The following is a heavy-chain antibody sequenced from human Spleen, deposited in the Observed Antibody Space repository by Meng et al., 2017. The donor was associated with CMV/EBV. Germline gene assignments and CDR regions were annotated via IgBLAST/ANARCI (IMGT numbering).Heavy chain of an antibody. V-gene: IGHV1-2*02. D-gene: IGHD2-21*01. CDR1: GYTFTGYY. Sequence: ASVKVSCKASGYTFTGYYMHWVRQAPGQGLEWMGWINPNSGGTNYAQKFQGRVTMTRYTSINTAYVELSNLRSDDTAVYYCARGLYCGGDCYSDWGQGTLVTVSS. J-gene: IGHJ4*02. CDR3: ARGLYCGGDCYSD. CDR2: INPNSGGT.